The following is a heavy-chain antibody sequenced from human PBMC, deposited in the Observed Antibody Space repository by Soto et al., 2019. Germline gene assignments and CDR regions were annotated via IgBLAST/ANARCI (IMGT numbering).Heavy chain of an antibody. D-gene: IGHD2-2*01. CDR1: EFIFSTYS. V-gene: IGHV3-48*01. Sequence: GGSLRLSCAASEFIFSTYSMNWVRQAPGKGLVWVSYISSSSGTIYYADSVKGRFTISRDNAKKSLYLQMNSLRAEDTAVYYCARGLGYCSSTSCRGYSIDIWGQGTMVTVSS. J-gene: IGHJ3*02. CDR3: ARGLGYCSSTSCRGYSIDI. CDR2: ISSSSGTI.